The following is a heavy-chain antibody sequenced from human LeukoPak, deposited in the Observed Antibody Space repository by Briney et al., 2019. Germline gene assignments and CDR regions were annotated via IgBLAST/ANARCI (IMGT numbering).Heavy chain of an antibody. Sequence: ASVRVSCKASGYTFTDYYMHWVRQAPGQGLEWMGWINPNSGGTKYAQKFQGRVTMTRDTSISTAYMGLSSLRADDTAFYYCARGVLLWFGPSGGWGQGTLVTVSS. CDR3: ARGVLLWFGPSGG. V-gene: IGHV1-2*02. D-gene: IGHD3-10*01. CDR1: GYTFTDYY. CDR2: INPNSGGT. J-gene: IGHJ4*02.